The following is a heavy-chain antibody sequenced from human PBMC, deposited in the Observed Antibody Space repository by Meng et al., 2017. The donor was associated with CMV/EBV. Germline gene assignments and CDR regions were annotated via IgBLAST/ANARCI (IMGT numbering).Heavy chain of an antibody. Sequence: SVKVSCKASGGTFSSYTISWVRQAPGQGLDWMGRIIPILGIANYAQKFQGRVTITADKSTSTAYMELSSLRSDDTAVYYCARDTSSLSEFGYYYYGMDVWGQGTTVTVSS. CDR2: IIPILGIA. D-gene: IGHD6-6*01. J-gene: IGHJ6*02. CDR3: ARDTSSLSEFGYYYYGMDV. CDR1: GGTFSSYT. V-gene: IGHV1-69*04.